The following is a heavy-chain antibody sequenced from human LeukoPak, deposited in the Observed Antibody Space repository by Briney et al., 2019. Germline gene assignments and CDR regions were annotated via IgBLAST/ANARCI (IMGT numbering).Heavy chain of an antibody. CDR2: MFHRGNT. CDR1: GYSISSGHY. J-gene: IGHJ5*02. Sequence: SETLSLTCSVSGYSISSGHYWGWIRPPPGKGLEWIGSMFHRGNTFYNPSLKSRLTMSVDTSKNQFSLKLTSVTAADTALYYCARTRTDSSTAWFDPFGQGTLVTVSS. V-gene: IGHV4-38-2*01. CDR3: ARTRTDSSTAWFDP. D-gene: IGHD3-22*01.